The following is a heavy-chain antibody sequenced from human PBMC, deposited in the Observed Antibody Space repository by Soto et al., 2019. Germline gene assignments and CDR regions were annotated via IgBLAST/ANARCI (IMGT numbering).Heavy chain of an antibody. CDR1: GGTFTTYD. D-gene: IGHD6-19*01. J-gene: IGHJ4*02. CDR2: IIPLFDAT. CDR3: ARDRSSSWYNGTFYFDS. Sequence: VQLVQSGAEVRKPGSSVKVSCKASGGTFTTYDISWVRQAPGQGLEWMGGIIPLFDATKYAQKFQGRVTITADKSTGTAYMELSSLRSEDTAMYYCARDRSSSWYNGTFYFDSWGQGTLVNVSS. V-gene: IGHV1-69*06.